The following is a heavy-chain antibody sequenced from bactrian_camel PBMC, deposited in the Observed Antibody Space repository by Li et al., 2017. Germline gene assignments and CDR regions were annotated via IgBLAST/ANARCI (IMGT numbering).Heavy chain of an antibody. CDR1: GFTFSTFS. Sequence: VQLVESGGGLVQPGGSMRLSCAASGFTFSTFSAYWVRQAPGKGLEWVPSTGGTTSYTDSVKGRFTFSSDNAKNTVYLQMSDLKPEDTAVYYCAVHTFYDGHWCGFAYWGQGTQVTVS. V-gene: IGHV3S1*01. D-gene: IGHD7*01. J-gene: IGHJ6*01. CDR3: AVHTFYDGHWCGFAY. CDR2: STGGTT.